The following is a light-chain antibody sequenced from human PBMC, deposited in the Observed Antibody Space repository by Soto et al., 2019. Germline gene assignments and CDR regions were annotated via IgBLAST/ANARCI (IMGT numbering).Light chain of an antibody. CDR3: QQDDKLLALT. CDR2: DAS. CDR1: QDISNY. Sequence: DIQMTQSPSSLSASVGDRVTITCQASQDISNYLNWYQQKPGKAPKLLIYDASNLETGVPSRFSGSGSGTDVTFAISSLQPEDIATYYCQQDDKLLALTFGGGTKVEIK. J-gene: IGKJ4*01. V-gene: IGKV1-33*01.